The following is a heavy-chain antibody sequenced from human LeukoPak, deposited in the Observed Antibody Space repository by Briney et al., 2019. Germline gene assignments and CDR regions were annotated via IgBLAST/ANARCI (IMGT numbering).Heavy chain of an antibody. D-gene: IGHD5-12*01. CDR3: AREYIVATIGWFDP. Sequence: GGSLSLSCAPSGFTFSSYSMNWVRHAPGRGLEWVSSISSSSYIYYADSVKGRFTISRDNAKNSLYLQMNSLRAEDTAVYYCAREYIVATIGWFDPWGQGTLVTVSS. CDR2: ISSSSYI. V-gene: IGHV3-21*01. CDR1: GFTFSSYS. J-gene: IGHJ5*02.